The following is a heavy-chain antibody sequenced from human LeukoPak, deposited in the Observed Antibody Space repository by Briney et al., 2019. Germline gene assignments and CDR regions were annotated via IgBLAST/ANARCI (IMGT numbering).Heavy chain of an antibody. CDR3: ARDIGGSYTAIDY. J-gene: IGHJ4*02. D-gene: IGHD1-26*01. CDR2: ISSSSAHI. V-gene: IGHV3-21*01. Sequence: GGSLRLSCAASGFTFSSYSMNWVRQAPGKGLEWVSFISSSSAHINYADSVKGRFTISRDNPRNSLYLQKNSLRAEDTAVYYCARDIGGSYTAIDYWGQGTLVTVSS. CDR1: GFTFSSYS.